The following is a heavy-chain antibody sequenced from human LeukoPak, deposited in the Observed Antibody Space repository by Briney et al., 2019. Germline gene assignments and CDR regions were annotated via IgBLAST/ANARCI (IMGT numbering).Heavy chain of an antibody. J-gene: IGHJ4*02. V-gene: IGHV4-38-2*01. CDR3: ASLGTEAEGFDY. D-gene: IGHD6-13*01. CDR2: IYHSGST. Sequence: SETLSLTCAVSGYSISSGYYWGCIRQPPGKGLGGIGSIYHSGSTYYNPSLKSRVTISVDASKTQFSLKMSTLTAADTAVYYCASLGTEAEGFDYWGQGTLVTVSS. CDR1: GYSISSGYY.